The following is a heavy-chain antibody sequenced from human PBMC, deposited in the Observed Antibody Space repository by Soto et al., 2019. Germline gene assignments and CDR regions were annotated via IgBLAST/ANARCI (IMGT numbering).Heavy chain of an antibody. D-gene: IGHD5-18*01. CDR3: AKDRGYSYGYDAFDI. CDR2: ISGSGITT. Sequence: EVQLLESGGGLVQPGGSLRLSCAASGFTFSSYAMTWVRQAPGKGLEWVSAISGSGITTYYADSVKGRFTISRDNSXYTLYLQMNSLRAEDTAVYYCAKDRGYSYGYDAFDIWGQGTMVTVSS. J-gene: IGHJ3*02. V-gene: IGHV3-23*01. CDR1: GFTFSSYA.